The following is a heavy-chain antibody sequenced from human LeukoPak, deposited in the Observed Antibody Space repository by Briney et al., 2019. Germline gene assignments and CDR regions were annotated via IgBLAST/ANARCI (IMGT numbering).Heavy chain of an antibody. V-gene: IGHV4-34*01. Sequence: SETLSLTCAVYGGSFSGYYWSWIRQPPGKGLEWIGEINHSGSTNYNPSLKSRVTISVDTSKNQFSLKLSSVTAADTAVYYCARGGRYCSSTSCPGPFDYWGQGTLVTVSS. CDR3: ARGGRYCSSTSCPGPFDY. D-gene: IGHD2-2*01. CDR2: INHSGST. CDR1: GGSFSGYY. J-gene: IGHJ4*02.